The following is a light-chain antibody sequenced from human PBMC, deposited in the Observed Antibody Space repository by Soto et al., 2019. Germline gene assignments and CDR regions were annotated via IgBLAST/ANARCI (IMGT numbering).Light chain of an antibody. CDR3: SSYTGTISVI. Sequence: QSALTQPASVSGSPGQSITISCTGTSSDVGGYNSVSWYQQHPGKAPKVMIYEVSNRPSGVSNRFSGSKSGNTASLTISGLQAEDEVDYYCSSYTGTISVIFGGGTKVTVL. CDR2: EVS. CDR1: SSDVGGYNS. V-gene: IGLV2-14*01. J-gene: IGLJ2*01.